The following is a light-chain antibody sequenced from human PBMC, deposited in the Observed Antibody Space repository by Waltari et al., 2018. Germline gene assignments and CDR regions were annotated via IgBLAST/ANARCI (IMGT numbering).Light chain of an antibody. CDR1: SSNIGTNY. V-gene: IGLV1-47*01. CDR2: RND. Sequence: QSVLTQPPSVSGTPGQGVTISCSGSSSNIGTNYVYWYQQLPRTAPNLLIFRNDQRPSGVPDRFSASKSGTSASLAISGLRSEDEADDYCAAWDDGLSGPVFGGGTKLTVL. J-gene: IGLJ3*02. CDR3: AAWDDGLSGPV.